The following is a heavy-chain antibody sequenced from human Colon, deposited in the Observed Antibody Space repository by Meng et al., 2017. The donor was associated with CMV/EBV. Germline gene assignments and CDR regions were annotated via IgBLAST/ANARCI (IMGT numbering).Heavy chain of an antibody. Sequence: SVKVSCKASGGTFSSYTISWVRQAPGQGLEWMGRIIPILGIANYAQKFQGRVTITADKSTSTAYMELSSLRSEDTAVYYCARGYGGNSVDYWGQGALVTVSS. D-gene: IGHD4-23*01. V-gene: IGHV1-69*02. CDR2: IIPILGIA. J-gene: IGHJ4*02. CDR3: ARGYGGNSVDY. CDR1: GGTFSSYT.